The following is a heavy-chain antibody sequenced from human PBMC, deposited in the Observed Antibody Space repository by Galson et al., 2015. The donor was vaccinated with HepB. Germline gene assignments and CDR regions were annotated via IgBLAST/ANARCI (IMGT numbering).Heavy chain of an antibody. D-gene: IGHD2-2*01. CDR2: ISYDGSNK. V-gene: IGHV3-30*18. CDR1: GFTFSSYG. J-gene: IGHJ6*02. Sequence: SLRLSCAASGFTFSSYGMHWVRQAPGKGLEWVAVISYDGSNKYYADSVKGRFTISRDNSKNTLYLQMNSLRAEDTAVYYCAKEGSSTSCYECDYYYGMDVWGQGTTVTVSS. CDR3: AKEGSSTSCYECDYYYGMDV.